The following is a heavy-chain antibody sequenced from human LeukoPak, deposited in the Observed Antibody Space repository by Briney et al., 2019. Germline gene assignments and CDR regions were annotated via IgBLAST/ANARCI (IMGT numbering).Heavy chain of an antibody. CDR3: ASQVTIFGVVITPHYYYMDV. CDR1: GGTFSSYA. D-gene: IGHD3-3*01. Sequence: TVKVSCKASGGTFSSYAISWVRQAPGQGLEWMGGIIPIFGTANYAQKFQGRVTITADESTSTAYMELSSLRSEDTAVYYCASQVTIFGVVITPHYYYMDVWGKGTTVTVSS. V-gene: IGHV1-69*13. CDR2: IIPIFGTA. J-gene: IGHJ6*03.